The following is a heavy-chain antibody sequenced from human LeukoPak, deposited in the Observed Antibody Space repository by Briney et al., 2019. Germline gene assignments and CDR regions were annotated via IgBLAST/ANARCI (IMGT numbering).Heavy chain of an antibody. Sequence: PSETLSLTCTVSGVSISTGSYYCSWIRQPAGKGLEWIGRIYSSGSTNYSPSFKSRVTISVDTSKNQFSLNLSSVTAADTAAYYCARGEYDSSAYWGYYFENWGQGTLVTVSS. J-gene: IGHJ4*02. CDR1: GVSISTGSYY. CDR2: IYSSGST. D-gene: IGHD3-22*01. V-gene: IGHV4-61*02. CDR3: ARGEYDSSAYWGYYFEN.